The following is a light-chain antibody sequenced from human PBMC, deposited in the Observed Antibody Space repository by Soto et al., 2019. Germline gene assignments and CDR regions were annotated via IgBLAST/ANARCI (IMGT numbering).Light chain of an antibody. CDR3: QKYKNYSPST. CDR2: DAS. CDR1: QSIGNL. J-gene: IGKJ2*01. Sequence: DIEMTQSPSTLSASVGDRVTVTCRSSQSIGNLLAWYQQKPGKAPNLLISDASNLESGVPSRFSGCGSETEFTLTITSLQPEDFATYYCQKYKNYSPSTFGQGTKLDI. V-gene: IGKV1-5*01.